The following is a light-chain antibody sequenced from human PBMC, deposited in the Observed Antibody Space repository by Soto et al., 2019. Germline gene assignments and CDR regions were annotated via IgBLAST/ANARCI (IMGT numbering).Light chain of an antibody. CDR1: QSVSSD. Sequence: ENVLTQSPATLSLSPGEKATLSCRASQSVSSDLAWYQQKPGQAPRLLIYGASTRATGIPARFSGSGSGTDFTLAISSLQSEDFAIYYCHQYNNWPPYTFGQGTKVDIK. CDR2: GAS. V-gene: IGKV3-15*01. J-gene: IGKJ2*01. CDR3: HQYNNWPPYT.